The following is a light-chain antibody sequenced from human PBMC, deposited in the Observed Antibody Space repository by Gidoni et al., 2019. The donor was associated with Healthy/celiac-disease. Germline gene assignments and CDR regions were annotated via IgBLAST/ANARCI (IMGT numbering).Light chain of an antibody. V-gene: IGKV4-1*01. J-gene: IGKJ3*01. CDR1: QSVLYSSNNKNY. Sequence: DIVMSQSPDSLAVSLGERATINCKSSQSVLYSSNNKNYLAWYQQKPGQPPKLLIYWASTRESVVPDRFSGSGSVTDFTLTISSLQAEDVAVYYCQQYYSTPPTFGPGTKVDIK. CDR2: WAS. CDR3: QQYYSTPPT.